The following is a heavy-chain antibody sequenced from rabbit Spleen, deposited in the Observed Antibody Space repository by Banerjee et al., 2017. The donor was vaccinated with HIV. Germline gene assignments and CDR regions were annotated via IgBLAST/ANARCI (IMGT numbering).Heavy chain of an antibody. J-gene: IGHJ4*01. CDR1: GLDLSSSYW. Sequence: QSLEESGGDLVKPGASLTLTCTASGLDLSSSYWICWVRQAPGKGLEWIACIDVSRSGSTYYASWAKGRFTVSKTSSATVTLQMTSLTAADTATYFCARDAAGREDFNLWGPGTLVTVS. CDR3: ARDAAGREDFNL. V-gene: IGHV1S40*01. CDR2: IDVSRSGST. D-gene: IGHD4-2*01.